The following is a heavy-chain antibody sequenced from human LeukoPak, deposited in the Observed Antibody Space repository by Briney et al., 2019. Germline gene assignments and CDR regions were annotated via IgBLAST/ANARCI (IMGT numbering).Heavy chain of an antibody. Sequence: SETLSLTCTVSGGSITSGPHYWNWIRQSAEKGLEWIGRIYTSGSTNYNPSLKSRVTISVDTSKNQFSLKLGSVTAADTAVYYCARLGSGTYYYYYYMDVWGKGTTVTVSS. CDR3: ARLGSGTYYYYYYMDV. V-gene: IGHV4-61*02. CDR1: GGSITSGPHY. D-gene: IGHD1-14*01. J-gene: IGHJ6*03. CDR2: IYTSGST.